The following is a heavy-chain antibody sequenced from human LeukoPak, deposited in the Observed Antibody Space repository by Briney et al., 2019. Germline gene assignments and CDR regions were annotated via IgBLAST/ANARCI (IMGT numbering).Heavy chain of an antibody. CDR1: GDSITSGGYY. CDR3: ARDVLR. V-gene: IGHV4-31*03. Sequence: SETLSLTCTVSGDSITSGGYYWSWIRQRPGKGLEWIGYIYKTGSTYYNPSLKSRVTMSVDTSRNQFSLKVNSVIAADTAVYYCARDVLRWGQGTLVTVSS. J-gene: IGHJ4*02. CDR2: IYKTGST.